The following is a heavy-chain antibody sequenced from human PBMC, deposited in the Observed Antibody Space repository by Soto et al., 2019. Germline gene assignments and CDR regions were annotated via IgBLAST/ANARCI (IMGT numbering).Heavy chain of an antibody. V-gene: IGHV1-69*13. D-gene: IGHD6-13*01. CDR1: GGTFSXYA. CDR2: IIPIFGTA. Sequence: ASVKVSCKASGGTFSXYAISWVRQAPGQGLEWMGGIIPIFGTANYAQKFQGRVTITADESTSTAYMELSSLRSEDTAVYYCAREGTPPRMSWSFPDDMDVWGQGTTVTVSS. J-gene: IGHJ6*02. CDR3: AREGTPPRMSWSFPDDMDV.